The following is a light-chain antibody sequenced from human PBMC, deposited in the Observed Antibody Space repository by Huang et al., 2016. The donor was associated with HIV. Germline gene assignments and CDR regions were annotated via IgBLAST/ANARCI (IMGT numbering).Light chain of an antibody. V-gene: IGKV3-15*01. CDR3: QQYNNWPPYT. CDR1: ESVSSS. J-gene: IGKJ2*01. CDR2: GAA. Sequence: EVVMTQSPATLSVSPGERTTLSCRASESVSSSLAWYQQKPGQPPSLLIYGAATRATGIPARFSGSGSGTEFTLTISSLQSEDFAVYYCQQYNNWPPYTFGQGTKLEIK.